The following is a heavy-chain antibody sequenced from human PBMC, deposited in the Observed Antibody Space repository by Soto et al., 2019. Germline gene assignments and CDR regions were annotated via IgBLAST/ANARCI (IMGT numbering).Heavy chain of an antibody. Sequence: TWETLSLTCSVSGFAISRGYYWSWVRQPPGKGLEWIGSIYPSVSSYHNPSLETRVRLSIDTSKNQFSLKLSSVTAADTAVYYCAREYSSSSSFDYWGQGTLVTVSS. V-gene: IGHV4-38-2*02. CDR2: IYPSVSS. CDR1: GFAISRGYY. CDR3: AREYSSSSSFDY. J-gene: IGHJ4*02. D-gene: IGHD6-6*01.